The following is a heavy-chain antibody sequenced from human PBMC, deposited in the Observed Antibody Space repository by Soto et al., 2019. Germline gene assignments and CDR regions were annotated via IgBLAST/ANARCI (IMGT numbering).Heavy chain of an antibody. CDR3: AGGSGWESGT. Sequence: EVQLVESGGGLGQPGGSLRLSCAVSEFTFSTYWMTWVRQAPGNGLEWVANIKEDGGEKHCLESVGGRFTISRDNAKKSLYLEMNSLRADDTAVYYCAGGSGWESGTWGQGTLVTVSS. CDR2: IKEDGGEK. CDR1: EFTFSTYW. V-gene: IGHV3-7*03. J-gene: IGHJ5*02. D-gene: IGHD6-19*01.